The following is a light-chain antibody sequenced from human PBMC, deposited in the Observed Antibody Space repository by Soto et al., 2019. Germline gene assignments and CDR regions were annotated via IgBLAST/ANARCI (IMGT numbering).Light chain of an antibody. V-gene: IGKV3-20*01. CDR3: QQYGSSLYT. CDR2: DAS. CDR1: QSVSSSY. Sequence: EIVLTQSPGTLSLSPGERATLSCRASQSVSSSYLAWYQQKPGQAPRLLIYDASSRATGIADRFSGSGSGPDFTLSISRLEPEDFAVYYCQQYGSSLYTFGQGTKLEIK. J-gene: IGKJ2*01.